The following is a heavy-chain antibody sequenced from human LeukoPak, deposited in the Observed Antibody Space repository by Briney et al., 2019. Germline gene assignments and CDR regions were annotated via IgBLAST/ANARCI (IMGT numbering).Heavy chain of an antibody. CDR1: GFTFSSYA. Sequence: PGGSLRLSCAASGFTFSSYAMSWVRQAPGKGLEWVSAISGSGGSTYYADSVKGRFTFSRDNSKNTLYLQMNSLRAEDTAVYYCAKDRGSSGWYGYWGQGALVTVSS. CDR2: ISGSGGST. J-gene: IGHJ4*02. D-gene: IGHD6-19*01. CDR3: AKDRGSSGWYGY. V-gene: IGHV3-23*01.